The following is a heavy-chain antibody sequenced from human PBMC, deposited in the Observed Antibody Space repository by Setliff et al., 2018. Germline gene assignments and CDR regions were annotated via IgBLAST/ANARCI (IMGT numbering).Heavy chain of an antibody. Sequence: PSETLSLTCTVSGDSISSGDYFWSWIRQPPGKGLAWIAYIYHSGSAYYNPSLKSRVTMSGDTSKNPFSLHLTSVTAADTAVYYCAREVGTSTSSDAFDVWGQGMMVTVSS. D-gene: IGHD1-26*01. J-gene: IGHJ3*01. CDR1: GDSISSGDYF. CDR2: IYHSGSA. CDR3: AREVGTSTSSDAFDV. V-gene: IGHV4-30-4*08.